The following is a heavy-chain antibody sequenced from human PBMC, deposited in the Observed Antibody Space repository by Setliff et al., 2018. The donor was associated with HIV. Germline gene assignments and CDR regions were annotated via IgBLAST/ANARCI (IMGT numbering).Heavy chain of an antibody. CDR2: SIPIYGTP. CDR3: ARNDASGSYYRLDY. Sequence: SVKVSCKASGYTFINNYIHWVRQAPGQGLEWMGGSIPIYGTPNYAQKFQGRITISTDASTSTAYMELNSLRSEDTAVYYCARNDASGSYYRLDYWGQGTLVTVSS. D-gene: IGHD3-10*01. CDR1: GYTFINNY. V-gene: IGHV1-69*05. J-gene: IGHJ4*02.